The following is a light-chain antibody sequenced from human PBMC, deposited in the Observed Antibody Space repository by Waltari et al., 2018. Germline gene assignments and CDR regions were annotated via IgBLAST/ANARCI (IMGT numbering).Light chain of an antibody. Sequence: YVLIQPPSVSVDPGKTARLTCGGDNIGGKRVNWYQQKPGQAPVLVMFYDSDRPSEIPERFSGSNSGNTATLTISWVEAGDEADYHCQVWDDVTDSGVFGGGTKLTVL. CDR3: QVWDDVTDSGV. CDR2: YDS. V-gene: IGLV3-21*04. CDR1: NIGGKR. J-gene: IGLJ3*02.